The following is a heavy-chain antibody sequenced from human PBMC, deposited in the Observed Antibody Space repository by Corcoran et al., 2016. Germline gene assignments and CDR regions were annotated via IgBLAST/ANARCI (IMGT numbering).Heavy chain of an antibody. D-gene: IGHD2-8*01. J-gene: IGHJ2*01. CDR2: IYYSGST. CDR3: ARGRGIVLMGRSRYFDL. Sequence: QVQLQESGPGLVKPSETLSLTCTVSGGSISSYYWSWIRQPPGKGLEWIGYIYYSGSTNYNPSLKSRVTISVDTSKNQFSLKLSSVTAADTAVYYCARGRGIVLMGRSRYFDLWGRGTLVTVSS. V-gene: IGHV4-59*01. CDR1: GGSISSYY.